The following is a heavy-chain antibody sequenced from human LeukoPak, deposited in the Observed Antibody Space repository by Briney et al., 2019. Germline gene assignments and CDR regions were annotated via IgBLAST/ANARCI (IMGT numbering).Heavy chain of an antibody. J-gene: IGHJ5*01. CDR3: ATDGMVRGPDAWFDS. CDR1: GGSISSSRYY. Sequence: SETLSLTCTVSGGSISSSRYYWAWIRQPPGKGLEWIGCIYYSGSTHHNPSLKSRVTISVDTSKNQFSLKLSPVTAADTAVYYCATDGMVRGPDAWFDSWGQGTLVTVSS. V-gene: IGHV4-39*07. D-gene: IGHD3-10*01. CDR2: IYYSGST.